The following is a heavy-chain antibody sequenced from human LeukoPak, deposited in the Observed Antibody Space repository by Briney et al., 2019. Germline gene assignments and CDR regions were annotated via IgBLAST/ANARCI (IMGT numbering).Heavy chain of an antibody. V-gene: IGHV3-21*04. CDR2: IHSSSSYI. CDR3: AKGDYGDYKLIDY. D-gene: IGHD4-17*01. J-gene: IGHJ4*02. Sequence: GGSLRLSCAASGFTFSSYSMNWVRQAPGKGPEWVSSIHSSSSYIYYTDSVKGRFTISRDNSKNTLYLQMSGLRPEDTAIYYCAKGDYGDYKLIDYWGQGTLVTVSS. CDR1: GFTFSSYS.